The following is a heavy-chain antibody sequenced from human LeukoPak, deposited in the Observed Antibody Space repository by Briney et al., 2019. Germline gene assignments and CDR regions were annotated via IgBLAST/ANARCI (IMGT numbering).Heavy chain of an antibody. CDR2: IYPGDSDT. CDR3: ARRRVWFGELPDFDY. Sequence: GESLKISCKGSGYSLTSYWIGWVRQMPGKGLEWMGIIYPGDSDTRYSPSFQGQVTISADKSISTAYLQWSSLKASDTAMYYCARRRVWFGELPDFDYWGQGTLVTVSS. J-gene: IGHJ4*02. CDR1: GYSLTSYW. V-gene: IGHV5-51*01. D-gene: IGHD3-10*01.